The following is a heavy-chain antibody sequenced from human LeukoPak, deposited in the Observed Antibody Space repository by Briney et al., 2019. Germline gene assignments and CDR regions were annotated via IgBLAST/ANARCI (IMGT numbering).Heavy chain of an antibody. V-gene: IGHV3-49*04. J-gene: IGHJ1*01. D-gene: IGHD2-21*02. CDR3: TRDLPAYCGGDCYGYFQH. CDR2: IRSKAYGGTT. Sequence: GGSLRLSCTASGFTFCDYAMSWVRQAPGKGLEGVGCIRSKAYGGTTEYAASVKGRFTISRDDYKSIAYQQMNSMKTEDTAVYYCTRDLPAYCGGDCYGYFQHWGQGTLVTVSS. CDR1: GFTFCDYA.